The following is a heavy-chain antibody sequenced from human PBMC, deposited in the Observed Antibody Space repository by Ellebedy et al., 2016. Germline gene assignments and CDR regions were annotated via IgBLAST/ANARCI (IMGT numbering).Heavy chain of an antibody. J-gene: IGHJ4*02. CDR1: GGSISSSNW. CDR3: ARALSGGSYYFDY. Sequence: SETLSLTCAVSGGSISSSNWWSWVRQPPGKGLEWIGEIYHSGSTNYNPSLKSRVTISVDKSKNQFSLKLSSVTAADTAVYYCARALSGGSYYFDYWGQGTLVTVSS. CDR2: IYHSGST. D-gene: IGHD1-26*01. V-gene: IGHV4-4*02.